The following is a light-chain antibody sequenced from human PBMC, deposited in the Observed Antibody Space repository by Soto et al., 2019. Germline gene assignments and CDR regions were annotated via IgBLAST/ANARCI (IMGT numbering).Light chain of an antibody. Sequence: EIVLTQSPGTLSLSPGERATLSCRASQSVSSSFLAWYQQKPGQAPRLIIYGASSRATGIPDRFSGGGSGTAFTLTISRLEPEDFAVYYCQQYGSSPPWTFGQGTKVEIK. CDR2: GAS. J-gene: IGKJ1*01. CDR3: QQYGSSPPWT. V-gene: IGKV3-20*01. CDR1: QSVSSSF.